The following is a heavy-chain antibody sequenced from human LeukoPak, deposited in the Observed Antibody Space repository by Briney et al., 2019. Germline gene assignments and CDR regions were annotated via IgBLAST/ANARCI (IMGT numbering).Heavy chain of an antibody. Sequence: GGSLRLSCEASGFTFRTYGMHWVRQAPGKGLEWVALMSYDGSNKDYTDSVKGRFTISRDNAKSSMWLQMNSLRDEDTAVYYCARDQTPFYWGQGSLVTVSS. J-gene: IGHJ4*02. D-gene: IGHD2-15*01. CDR3: ARDQTPFY. CDR1: GFTFRTYG. CDR2: MSYDGSNK. V-gene: IGHV3-30*03.